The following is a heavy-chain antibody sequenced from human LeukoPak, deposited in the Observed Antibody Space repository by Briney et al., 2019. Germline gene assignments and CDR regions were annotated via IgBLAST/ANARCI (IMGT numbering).Heavy chain of an antibody. Sequence: ASVKVSCKASGYTFTRYAMNWVRQAPGRGLEWMGWINPNTGNPTYAQGFTGRFVFSLDTSVSTAYLQISSLKAEDTAVYYCARAYQPLGELSLPDYWGQGTLVTVSS. CDR1: GYTFTRYA. CDR3: ARAYQPLGELSLPDY. D-gene: IGHD3-16*02. CDR2: INPNTGNP. V-gene: IGHV7-4-1*02. J-gene: IGHJ4*02.